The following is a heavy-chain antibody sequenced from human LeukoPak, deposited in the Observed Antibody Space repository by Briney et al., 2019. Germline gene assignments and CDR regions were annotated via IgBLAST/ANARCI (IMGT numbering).Heavy chain of an antibody. CDR2: ISSNGGST. CDR3: ARESRVYYYGMDV. Sequence: PGGSLRLSCAASGFTFSSYAMHWVRQAPGKGLECVSAISSNGGSTYYANSVKGRFTISRDNSKNTLYLQMGSLRAEDMAVYYCARESRVYYYGMDVWGQGTTVTVSS. J-gene: IGHJ6*02. D-gene: IGHD6-13*01. V-gene: IGHV3-64*01. CDR1: GFTFSSYA.